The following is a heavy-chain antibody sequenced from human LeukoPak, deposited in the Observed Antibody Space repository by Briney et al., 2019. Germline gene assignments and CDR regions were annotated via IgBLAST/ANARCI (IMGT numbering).Heavy chain of an antibody. Sequence: ASVKVSCKASGYTFTGCYMHWVRQAPGQGLEWMGWINPNSGGTNYAQKFQGRVTMTRDTSISTAYMELSRLRSDDTAVYYCARPRYSRNGQDAFDIWGQGTMVTVSS. CDR1: GYTFTGCY. CDR2: INPNSGGT. CDR3: ARPRYSRNGQDAFDI. D-gene: IGHD6-13*01. J-gene: IGHJ3*02. V-gene: IGHV1-2*02.